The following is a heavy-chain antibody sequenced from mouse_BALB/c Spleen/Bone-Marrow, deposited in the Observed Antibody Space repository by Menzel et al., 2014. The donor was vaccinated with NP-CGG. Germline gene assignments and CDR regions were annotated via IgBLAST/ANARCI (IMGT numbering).Heavy chain of an antibody. Sequence: VQLQESGPGLVAPSQSLSITCTVSGFSLTGYGVNWVRQPPGKGLEWLGMIWGDGSTDYNSALKSRLSISKDNSKSQVFLKMNSLQTDDTARYCCARGNYGSSLYAMDYWGQGTSVTVSS. J-gene: IGHJ4*01. D-gene: IGHD1-1*01. CDR1: GFSLTGYG. CDR2: IWGDGST. V-gene: IGHV2-6-7*01. CDR3: ARGNYGSSLYAMDY.